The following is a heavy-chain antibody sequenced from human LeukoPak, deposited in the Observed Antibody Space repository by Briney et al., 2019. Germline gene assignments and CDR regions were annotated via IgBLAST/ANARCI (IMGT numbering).Heavy chain of an antibody. V-gene: IGHV3-23*01. CDR2: LIGSSGST. CDR1: GFTSTNYA. Sequence: GGSLRLSCAASGFTSTNYAMNWVRQAPGKGLEWVSVLIGSSGSTDYADSVKGRFTISRDNSKNTVFLQMNSLRAEDTAIYYCAKGAYDYIEIGYFDSWGQGTLVTVSS. J-gene: IGHJ4*02. CDR3: AKGAYDYIEIGYFDS. D-gene: IGHD5-12*01.